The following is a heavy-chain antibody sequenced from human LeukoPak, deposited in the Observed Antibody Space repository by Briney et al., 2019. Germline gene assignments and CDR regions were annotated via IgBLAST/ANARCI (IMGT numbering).Heavy chain of an antibody. CDR3: AGGVISYFDY. Sequence: GGSLRLSCAASGFIFNNYVMSWVRQAPGKGLEWVSSISGSGGSTYYADSVRGWFTISRDNSKNTLYLAMNSLRADDTAVYYCAGGVISYFDYWGQGTLVTVSS. D-gene: IGHD3-10*01. CDR1: GFIFNNYV. J-gene: IGHJ4*02. CDR2: ISGSGGST. V-gene: IGHV3-23*01.